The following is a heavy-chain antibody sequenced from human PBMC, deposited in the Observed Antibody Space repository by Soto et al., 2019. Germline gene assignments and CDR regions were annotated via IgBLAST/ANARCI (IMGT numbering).Heavy chain of an antibody. CDR3: ARGGEYSGYDRFDY. Sequence: VQLVESGGGLVKPGGSLRLSCAASGFTFSSYSMNWVRQAPGKGLEWVSSISSSSSYIYYADSVKGRFTISRDNAKNSLYLQMNSLRAEDTAVYYCARGGEYSGYDRFDYWGQGTLVTVSS. CDR1: GFTFSSYS. D-gene: IGHD5-12*01. J-gene: IGHJ4*02. V-gene: IGHV3-21*01. CDR2: ISSSSSYI.